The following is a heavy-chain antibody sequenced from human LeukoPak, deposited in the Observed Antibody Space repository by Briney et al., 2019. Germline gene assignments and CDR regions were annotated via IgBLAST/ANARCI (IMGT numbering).Heavy chain of an antibody. CDR3: ASQAGGGSGPLDY. V-gene: IGHV4-31*03. J-gene: IGHJ4*02. CDR2: IYYSGST. Sequence: SQTLSLTCNVSGGSISSGGYYWSWIRQHPGKGLEWIGYIYYSGSTFYNPSLKSRVTISIDTSKNQFSLKLSSVTAADTAVYYCASQAGGGSGPLDYWGQGTLVTVSS. D-gene: IGHD2-15*01. CDR1: GGSISSGGYY.